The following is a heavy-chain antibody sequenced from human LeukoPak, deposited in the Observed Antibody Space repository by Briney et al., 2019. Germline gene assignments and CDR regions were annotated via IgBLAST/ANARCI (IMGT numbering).Heavy chain of an antibody. V-gene: IGHV3-48*03. Sequence: GGSLRLSCAASGFTFSSYEMNWVRQAPGKGLEWVSYISSSGSTIYYADSVKGRFTISRDNSKNTLYLQTNSLRAEDTAVYYCAKDQHRITMIVVVFDAFDIWGQGTMVTVSS. CDR1: GFTFSSYE. CDR2: ISSSGSTI. J-gene: IGHJ3*02. D-gene: IGHD3-22*01. CDR3: AKDQHRITMIVVVFDAFDI.